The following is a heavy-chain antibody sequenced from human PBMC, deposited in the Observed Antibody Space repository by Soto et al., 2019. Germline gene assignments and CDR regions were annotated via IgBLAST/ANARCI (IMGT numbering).Heavy chain of an antibody. CDR1: GYIFTTYG. CDR2: ISAHNGNT. CDR3: ARDYGYFYDISGPLLHYYGLDV. D-gene: IGHD3-22*01. V-gene: IGHV1-18*04. Sequence: QVQLMQSGGEVKKPGASMKVSCRASGYIFTTYGISWVRQAPGEGLEWMGWISAHNGNTAFAQKFQDRLTMTTDTSRSTAYMELRSLRSDDTAVYYCARDYGYFYDISGPLLHYYGLDVWGQGTKVTVSS. J-gene: IGHJ6*02.